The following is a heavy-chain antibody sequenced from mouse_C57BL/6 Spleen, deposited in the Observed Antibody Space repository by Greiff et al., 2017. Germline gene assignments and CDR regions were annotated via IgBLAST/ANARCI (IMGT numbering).Heavy chain of an antibody. CDR2: IYPGDGDT. J-gene: IGHJ2*01. CDR1: GYAFSSSW. Sequence: VKLQQSGPELVKPGASVKISCKASGYAFSSSWMNWVKQRPGKGLEWIGRIYPGDGDTNYNGKFKGKATLTADKSSSTAYMQLSSLTSEDSAVYFCARTTVVANYFDYWGQGTTLTVSS. V-gene: IGHV1-82*01. D-gene: IGHD1-1*01. CDR3: ARTTVVANYFDY.